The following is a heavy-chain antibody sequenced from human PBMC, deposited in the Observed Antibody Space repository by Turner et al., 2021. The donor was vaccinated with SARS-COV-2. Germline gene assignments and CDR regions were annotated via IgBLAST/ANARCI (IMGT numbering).Heavy chain of an antibody. CDR3: ARAGWDLLPFDAFDI. V-gene: IGHV3-30-3*01. CDR2: VSYDGSNK. J-gene: IGHJ3*02. CDR1: GFTFTTYA. D-gene: IGHD1-26*01. Sequence: QVQLVDSGGGVVQPGSSLRLSCAASGFTFTTYAMHWVRQAPGKGLEWVAVVSYDGSNKYYADSVKGRFTISRDNSKNTLYLQMNSLRAEDTAVYYCARAGWDLLPFDAFDIWGQGTMVTISS.